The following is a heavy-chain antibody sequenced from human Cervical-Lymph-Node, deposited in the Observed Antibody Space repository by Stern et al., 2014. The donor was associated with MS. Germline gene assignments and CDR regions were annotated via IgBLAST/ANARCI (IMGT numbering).Heavy chain of an antibody. D-gene: IGHD6-25*01. CDR1: GFTLSTYS. Sequence: EVQLVESGGGLVQPGGSLRLSCIVSGFTLSTYSMNWVRQAPGKGLEWVSYISSSSSMRKYADSVKGRFTISRDNGKNSLYLQMNSLRDEDTAIYYCARVYTSGNSWGQGTLVTVSS. J-gene: IGHJ4*02. CDR3: ARVYTSGNS. CDR2: ISSSSSMR. V-gene: IGHV3-48*02.